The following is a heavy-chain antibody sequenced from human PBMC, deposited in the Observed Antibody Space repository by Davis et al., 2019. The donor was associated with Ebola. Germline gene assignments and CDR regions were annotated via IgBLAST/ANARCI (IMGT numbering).Heavy chain of an antibody. CDR3: AGRGRTGTTRVSYYYYGMDV. CDR2: INHSGST. J-gene: IGHJ6*04. D-gene: IGHD1-7*01. Sequence: SETLSLTCAVYGGSFSGYYWSWIRQPPGKWLEWIGEINHSGSTNYNPSLKSRVTISVDTSKNQFSLKLSSVTAADTAVYYCAGRGRTGTTRVSYYYYGMDVWGKGTTVTVSS. CDR1: GGSFSGYY. V-gene: IGHV4-34*01.